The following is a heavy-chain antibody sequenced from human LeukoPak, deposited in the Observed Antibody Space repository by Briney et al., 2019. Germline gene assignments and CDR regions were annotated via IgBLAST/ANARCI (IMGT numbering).Heavy chain of an antibody. CDR2: IDPSGGST. J-gene: IGHJ5*02. V-gene: IGHV1-46*01. CDR3: ARTDCGGDCYSSRGWFDP. D-gene: IGHD2-21*02. Sequence: GASVKVSCKASGYTFTSYYMNWVRQAPGQGLEWMGIIDPSGGSTSYAQKFQGRVTMTRDMSTSTVYMELSSLRSEDTAVYYCARTDCGGDCYSSRGWFDPWGQGTLVTVSS. CDR1: GYTFTSYY.